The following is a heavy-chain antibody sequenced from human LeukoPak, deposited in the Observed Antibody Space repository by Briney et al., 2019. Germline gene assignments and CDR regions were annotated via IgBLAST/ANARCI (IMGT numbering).Heavy chain of an antibody. CDR2: INHSGST. J-gene: IGHJ3*02. CDR1: GGSFSGYY. V-gene: IGHV4-34*01. CDR3: ARPRRDAFDI. Sequence: PSETLSLTCAVYGGSFSGYYWSWIRQPPGKGLEWIGEINHSGSTNYNPSLKSRVTISVDTSKNQFSLKLSSVTAADTAVYYCARPRRDAFDIWGQGTMVTVSS.